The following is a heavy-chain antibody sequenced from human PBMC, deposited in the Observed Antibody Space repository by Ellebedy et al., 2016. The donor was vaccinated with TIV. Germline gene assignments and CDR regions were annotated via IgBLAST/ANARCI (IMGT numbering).Heavy chain of an antibody. CDR3: AEMGVRVPDAFDI. J-gene: IGHJ3*02. CDR2: INSDGSST. CDR1: GFTFSSYS. D-gene: IGHD5-24*01. V-gene: IGHV3-74*01. Sequence: GESLKISCAASGFTFSSYSINWVRQAPGKGLVWVSRINSDGSSTSYADSVKGRFIISRDNSENTLYLHMNSLRGEDTAVYYCAEMGVRVPDAFDIWGQGTMVTVSS.